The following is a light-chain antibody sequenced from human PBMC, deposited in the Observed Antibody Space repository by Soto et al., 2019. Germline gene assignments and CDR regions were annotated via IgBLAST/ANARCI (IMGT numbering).Light chain of an antibody. V-gene: IGKV3-20*01. Sequence: EMGLTRSARTVSLSPVERATLSCRASQTVGSSFLAWFQHKPSQAPRLLIYGASTRATGIPDRFSGSVSGTDFTLTISRLAPEDFAVYYCHQYGSSHAFGEGTNVDI. CDR1: QTVGSSF. CDR2: GAS. CDR3: HQYGSSHA. J-gene: IGKJ1*01.